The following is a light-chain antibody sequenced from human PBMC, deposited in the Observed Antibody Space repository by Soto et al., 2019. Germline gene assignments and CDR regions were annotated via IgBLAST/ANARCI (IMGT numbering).Light chain of an antibody. V-gene: IGKV3-15*01. CDR3: QQYNDWPLT. Sequence: EIVMTQSPVTLSVSPGERSTLSCRASQSVSSNLAWYQQKPGQAPSLLIYGAFTRATGIPARFSGTGSGTDFTLTISSLKSEDFELYYCQQYNDWPLTFGQGTKVDIK. CDR2: GAF. CDR1: QSVSSN. J-gene: IGKJ1*01.